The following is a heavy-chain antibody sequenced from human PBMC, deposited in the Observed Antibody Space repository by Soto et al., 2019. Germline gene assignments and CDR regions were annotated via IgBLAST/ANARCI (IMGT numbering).Heavy chain of an antibody. D-gene: IGHD6-13*01. J-gene: IGHJ6*02. CDR1: GYTFSSDG. CDR2: YSAYKGNT. V-gene: IGHV1-18*01. CDR3: ASPGDAADGMNYYYYGMDD. Sequence: GASVKVSCEASGYTFSSDGISWVRQAPGQGREWVGWYSAYKGNTNYAQKLQGRVTMTTDTSTSTGYVELRSLRSDDPAVYYWASPGDAADGMNYYYYGMDDGGHGTTVTVSS.